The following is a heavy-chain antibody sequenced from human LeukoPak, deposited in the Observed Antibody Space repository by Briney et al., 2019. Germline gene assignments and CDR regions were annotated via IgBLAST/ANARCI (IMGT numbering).Heavy chain of an antibody. J-gene: IGHJ6*04. CDR3: AKVVPAATNYYYYYGMDV. V-gene: IGHV4-34*01. D-gene: IGHD2-2*01. Sequence: SETLSLTCAVSGGSFSGYYWSWIRQPPGKGLEWIGEINHSGSTNYNPSLKSRVTISVDTSKNQFSLKLSSVTAADTAVYYCAKVVPAATNYYYYYGMDVWGKGTTVTVSS. CDR2: INHSGST. CDR1: GGSFSGYY.